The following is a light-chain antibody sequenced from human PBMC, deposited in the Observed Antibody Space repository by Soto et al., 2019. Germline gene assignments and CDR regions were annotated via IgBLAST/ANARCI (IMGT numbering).Light chain of an antibody. CDR1: QSVNSTS. CDR3: QQYGTSLWT. V-gene: IGKV3-20*01. Sequence: EIVLTQSPGTLSLSSGERATLSCRASQSVNSTSLTWYQQKPGQAPRLLIYGASSRATGIPDRFSGRGSGTDFTLSISRLEPEDFAVYYCQQYGTSLWTFGQGTKVEIK. J-gene: IGKJ1*01. CDR2: GAS.